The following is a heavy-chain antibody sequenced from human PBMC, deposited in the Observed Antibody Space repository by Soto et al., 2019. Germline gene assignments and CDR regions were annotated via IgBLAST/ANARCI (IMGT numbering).Heavy chain of an antibody. D-gene: IGHD3-10*01. CDR1: GGSINSYF. CDR2: IYYSGST. J-gene: IGHJ4*02. V-gene: IGHV4-59*01. CDR3: ARAGTNMVQFDY. Sequence: PSETLSLTCTVSGGSINSYFWSWIRQSPGKGLEWIGHIYYSGSTSYSPSLKSRVSISADTSKNQFSLEVHSVTAADTAVYYCARAGTNMVQFDYWGQGTL.